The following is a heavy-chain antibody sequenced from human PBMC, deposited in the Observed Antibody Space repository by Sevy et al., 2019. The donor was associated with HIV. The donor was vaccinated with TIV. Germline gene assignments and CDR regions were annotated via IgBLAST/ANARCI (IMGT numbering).Heavy chain of an antibody. V-gene: IGHV3-11*06. Sequence: GGSLRLSCAASGFSFSDYYMTWIRQAPGRGLEWVSYICSGSRYTNYADSVKGRFAISRDNAENSLYLQMSSLRAEDTAVYYCARVRVVAADYYFDYWGQGTLVTVSS. CDR3: ARVRVVAADYYFDY. D-gene: IGHD6-13*01. CDR1: GFSFSDYY. CDR2: ICSGSRYT. J-gene: IGHJ4*02.